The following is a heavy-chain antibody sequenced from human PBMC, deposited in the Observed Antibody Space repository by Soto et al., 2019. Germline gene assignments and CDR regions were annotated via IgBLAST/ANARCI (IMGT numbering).Heavy chain of an antibody. CDR2: ISYDGSNK. V-gene: IGHV3-30*03. D-gene: IGHD1-1*01. CDR1: GFTFSSYG. CDR3: ARGRRLNDSPSSYMDV. J-gene: IGHJ6*03. Sequence: PGGSLRLSCAASGFTFSSYGMHWVRQAPGKGLEWVAAISYDGSNKYYGDSVKGRFTISRDNAKNSLYLQMNSLRAEDTAVYYSARGRRLNDSPSSYMDVWGKGPTVTVSS.